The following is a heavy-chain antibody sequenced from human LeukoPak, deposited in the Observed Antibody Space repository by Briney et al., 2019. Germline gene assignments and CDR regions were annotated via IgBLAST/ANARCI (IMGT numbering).Heavy chain of an antibody. J-gene: IGHJ5*02. Sequence: PGGSLRLSCAASGFTFSSYAMSWVRQAPGKGLEWVSAISGSGGSTYYADSVKGRFTISRENSKNTLYLQMNSLRAEDTAVYYCAKDHFNYYGSGSYYNGGWFDPWGQGTLVTVSS. V-gene: IGHV3-23*01. D-gene: IGHD3-10*01. CDR3: AKDHFNYYGSGSYYNGGWFDP. CDR2: ISGSGGST. CDR1: GFTFSSYA.